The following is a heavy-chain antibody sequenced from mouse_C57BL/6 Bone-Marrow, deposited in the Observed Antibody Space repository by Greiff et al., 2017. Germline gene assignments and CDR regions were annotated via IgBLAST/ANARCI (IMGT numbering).Heavy chain of an antibody. D-gene: IGHD1-1*01. CDR2: INYDGSST. CDR3: ARGGSSLYAMDY. J-gene: IGHJ4*01. Sequence: EVTLVESEGGLVQPGSSMKLSCTASGFTFSDYYMAWVRQVPEQGLEWVAYINYDGSSTYYQDNLKSSFIISRDNSDNILYLQMSSLKSEDTATYYCARGGSSLYAMDYWGQGTSVTVSS. V-gene: IGHV5-16*01. CDR1: GFTFSDYY.